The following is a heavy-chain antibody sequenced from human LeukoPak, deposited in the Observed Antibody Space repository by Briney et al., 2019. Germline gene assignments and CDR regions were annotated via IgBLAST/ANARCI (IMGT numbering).Heavy chain of an antibody. CDR2: IRYDGSNK. D-gene: IGHD4-23*01. Sequence: GGSLRLSCAASGFTFSSYAMSWVRQAPGKGLEWVAFIRYDGSNKYYADSVKGRLTISRDNSKNTLYLQMNSLRAEDTAVYYCAKGGNPQDPFYFDYWGQGTLVTVSS. CDR3: AKGGNPQDPFYFDY. CDR1: GFTFSSYA. J-gene: IGHJ4*02. V-gene: IGHV3-30*02.